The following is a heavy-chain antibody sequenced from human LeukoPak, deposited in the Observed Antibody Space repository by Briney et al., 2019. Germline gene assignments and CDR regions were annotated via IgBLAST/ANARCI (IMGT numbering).Heavy chain of an antibody. Sequence: GGSLRLSCAASGFTFSSYAMHLVRQAPGKGLEYVSAISSNGGSTYYANSVKGRFTISRDNSKNTLYLQMGSLRAEDMAVYYCARDRGSSWGQTYYFDYWGQGTLVTVSS. CDR3: ARDRGSSWGQTYYFDY. D-gene: IGHD6-13*01. CDR1: GFTFSSYA. J-gene: IGHJ4*02. CDR2: ISSNGGST. V-gene: IGHV3-64*01.